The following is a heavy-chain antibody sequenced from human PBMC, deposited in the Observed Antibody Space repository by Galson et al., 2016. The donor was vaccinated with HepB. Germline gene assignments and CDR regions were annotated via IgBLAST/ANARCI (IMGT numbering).Heavy chain of an antibody. CDR1: GGTFSNYA. V-gene: IGHV1-69*13. Sequence: SVKVSCKASGGTFSNYAISWVRQAPGQGLEWMGGIIPIFGPANYAQKFQGRVTITADESTSTAYMELSSLRSEDTAVYYCATYAHKYYGSGSFFDPWGQGTLVTVSS. J-gene: IGHJ5*02. D-gene: IGHD3-10*01. CDR3: ATYAHKYYGSGSFFDP. CDR2: IIPIFGPA.